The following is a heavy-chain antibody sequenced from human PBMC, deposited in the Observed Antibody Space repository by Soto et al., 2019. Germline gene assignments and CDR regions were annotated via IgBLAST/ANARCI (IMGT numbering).Heavy chain of an antibody. CDR2: MNPNSGNT. CDR1: GYTFTSYD. J-gene: IGHJ4*02. CDR3: AISEGPATPFDY. V-gene: IGHV1-8*01. D-gene: IGHD2-15*01. Sequence: ASVKVSCKASGYTFTSYDINWVRQATGQGLEWMGWMNPNSGNTGYAQKFQGRVTMTRNTSISTAYMELSSLRSEDTAVYYCAISEGPATPFDYWGQGTLVTVSS.